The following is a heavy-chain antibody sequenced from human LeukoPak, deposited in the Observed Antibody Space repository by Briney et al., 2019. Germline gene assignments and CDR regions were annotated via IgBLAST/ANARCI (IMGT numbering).Heavy chain of an antibody. V-gene: IGHV1-69*01. CDR3: AFGVVVPAAMNAFDI. D-gene: IGHD2-2*01. Sequence: SVKVSCKASGGTFSSYAISWVRQAPGQGLEWMGGIIPIFGTANYAQKFQGRVTISADESTSTAYMELSSLRSEDTAVYYCAFGVVVPAAMNAFDIWGQGTMVTVSS. J-gene: IGHJ3*02. CDR1: GGTFSSYA. CDR2: IIPIFGTA.